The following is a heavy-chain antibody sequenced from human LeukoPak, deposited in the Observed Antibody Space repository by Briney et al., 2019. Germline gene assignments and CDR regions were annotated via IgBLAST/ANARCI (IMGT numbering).Heavy chain of an antibody. CDR2: ISHSGST. V-gene: IGHV4-34*01. CDR1: GGSFSGYY. Sequence: PSETLSLTCAVYGGSFSGYYWSWIRQPPGKGLEWIGEISHSGSTNYNPSLKSRVTISVDTSKNQFSLKLSSVTAAGTAVYYCARSGPSRYIVVVPAAICAFDYWGQGTLVTVSS. J-gene: IGHJ4*02. CDR3: ARSGPSRYIVVVPAAICAFDY. D-gene: IGHD2-2*02.